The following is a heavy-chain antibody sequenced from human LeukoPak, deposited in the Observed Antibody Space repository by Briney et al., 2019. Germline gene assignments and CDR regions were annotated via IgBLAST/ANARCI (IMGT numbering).Heavy chain of an antibody. J-gene: IGHJ4*02. V-gene: IGHV3-7*03. Sequence: GGSLRLSCAASGFTFNNYWMSWVRQAPGKGLERVANINQDGSGGYYVDSVKGRFTISRDNARNSLHLQMNSLRAEDTAVYYCARRRADSGYEYWGQGTLVTVSS. CDR2: INQDGSGG. CDR3: ARRRADSGYEY. CDR1: GFTFNNYW. D-gene: IGHD5-12*01.